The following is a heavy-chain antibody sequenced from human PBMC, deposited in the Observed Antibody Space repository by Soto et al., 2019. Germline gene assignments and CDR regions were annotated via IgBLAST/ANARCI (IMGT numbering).Heavy chain of an antibody. Sequence: ESGGGVVQPGRSLRLSCAASGFTFSSYAMHWVRQAPGKGLEWVAVISYDGSNKYYADSVKGRFTISRDNSKNTPYLQMNSLRAEDTAVDYCATLRHLGYWGQVTLGTVSS. J-gene: IGHJ4*02. D-gene: IGHD3-3*01. V-gene: IGHV3-30-3*01. CDR2: ISYDGSNK. CDR1: GFTFSSYA. CDR3: ATLRHLGY.